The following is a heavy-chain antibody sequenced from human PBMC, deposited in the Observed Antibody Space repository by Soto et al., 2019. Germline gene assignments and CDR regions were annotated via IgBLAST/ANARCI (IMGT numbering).Heavy chain of an antibody. J-gene: IGHJ5*02. CDR2: ISGSGDST. CDR1: GFTFSNYV. Sequence: PGGSLRLSCVASGFTFSNYVMSWVRQAPGKGLEWVSTISGSGDSTYYADSVKGRFTISRDNSKTTLFLQMNSLRADDTAVYYCAKDRGLRYCRSFSRYSKILRWFDPWGQATLVT. D-gene: IGHD2-2*01. CDR3: AKDRGLRYCRSFSRYSKILRWFDP. V-gene: IGHV3-23*01.